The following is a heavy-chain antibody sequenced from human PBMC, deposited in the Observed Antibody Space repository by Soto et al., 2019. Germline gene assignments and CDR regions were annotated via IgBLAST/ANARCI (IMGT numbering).Heavy chain of an antibody. D-gene: IGHD2-21*01. J-gene: IGHJ6*02. V-gene: IGHV1-69*02. CDR1: GGTFSSYN. CDR3: ARGGAIVVVPNYGMDV. CDR2: IIPILGIA. Sequence: QVQLVQSGAEVKKPGSSVKVSCKASGGTFSSYNISWVRQAPGQGLEWMGRIIPILGIANYAQKFQGRVTITADKSTSTAYMELSRLRSEDTAVYYCARGGAIVVVPNYGMDVWGQGTTVTVSS.